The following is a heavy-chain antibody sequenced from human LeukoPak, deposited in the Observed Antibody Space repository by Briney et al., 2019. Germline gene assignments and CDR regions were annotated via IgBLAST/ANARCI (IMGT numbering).Heavy chain of an antibody. D-gene: IGHD6-13*01. CDR1: GGSFSGYY. Sequence: SETLSLTCAVYGGSFSGYYWSWIRQPPGKGLEWIGEINHSGSINYSPSLKSRVTISVDTSKNQFSLKLSSVTAADTAVYYCASQPIIAAAASQYFQHWGQGTLVTVSS. CDR2: INHSGSI. J-gene: IGHJ1*01. V-gene: IGHV4-34*01. CDR3: ASQPIIAAAASQYFQH.